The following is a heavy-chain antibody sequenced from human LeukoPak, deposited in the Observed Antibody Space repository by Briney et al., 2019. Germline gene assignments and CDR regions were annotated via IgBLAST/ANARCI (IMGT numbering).Heavy chain of an antibody. Sequence: SETLSLTCTVSGGSISSYYWSWIRQPPGKGLEWIGYIYYTGNTNYNPSLKSRVTISVDTSKNQFSLKLSSVTAADTAVYYCARGLITIVGGDNWFDPWGQGTQVTVSS. CDR1: GGSISSYY. J-gene: IGHJ5*02. CDR3: ARGLITIVGGDNWFDP. CDR2: IYYTGNT. V-gene: IGHV4-59*01. D-gene: IGHD3-10*01.